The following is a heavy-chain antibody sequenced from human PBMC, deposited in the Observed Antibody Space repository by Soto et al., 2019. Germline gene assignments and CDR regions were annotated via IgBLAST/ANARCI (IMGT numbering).Heavy chain of an antibody. CDR2: IYYSGST. CDR3: ASTITGVFDY. Sequence: QLQLQESGPGLVKPSETLSLTCTVSGGSISSSSYYWGWIRQPPGKRLEWIGSIYYSGSTYYKPSLKSRVTISVDTSKNQFSLKLSSVTAADTAVYYCASTITGVFDYWGQGTLVTVSS. CDR1: GGSISSSSYY. J-gene: IGHJ4*02. D-gene: IGHD3-10*01. V-gene: IGHV4-39*01.